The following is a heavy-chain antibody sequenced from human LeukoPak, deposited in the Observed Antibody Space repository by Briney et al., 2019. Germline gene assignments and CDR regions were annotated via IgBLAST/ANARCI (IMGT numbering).Heavy chain of an antibody. V-gene: IGHV1-8*03. D-gene: IGHD2-15*01. J-gene: IGHJ4*02. CDR3: ARDVGEGFCSGGSCSDY. CDR2: MNPNSGNT. Sequence: GASVKVSCXASGYTFTSYDINWVRQATGQGLEWMGWMNPNSGNTGYAQKFQGRVTITRNTSISTAYMELSSLRSEDTAVYYCARDVGEGFCSGGSCSDYWGQGTLVTVSS. CDR1: GYTFTSYD.